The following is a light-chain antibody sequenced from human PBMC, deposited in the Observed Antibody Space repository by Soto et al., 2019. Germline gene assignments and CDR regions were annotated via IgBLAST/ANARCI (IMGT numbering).Light chain of an antibody. J-gene: IGKJ3*01. CDR1: QSVRTP. Sequence: EVVLTQSPATLSLSPGERATLSCRANQSVRTPLAWYQQKPGQAPRLLIYDASTRATGIPARFSGSWSGTNFTLTISSLEPEDFAVYFCQQRSKWTLITFGPGTKVDVK. CDR2: DAS. CDR3: QQRSKWTLIT. V-gene: IGKV3-11*01.